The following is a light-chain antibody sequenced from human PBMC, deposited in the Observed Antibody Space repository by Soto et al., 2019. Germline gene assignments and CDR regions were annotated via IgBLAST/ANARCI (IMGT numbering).Light chain of an antibody. J-gene: IGKJ1*01. V-gene: IGKV3-20*01. CDR2: GAS. CDR1: QSVSSSY. Sequence: EIVLTQSPGTLSLSPGERATLSCRASQSVSSSYLAWYQQKPGQAPRLLIYGASSRTTGIPDRFSGSGSGTVFILTISSLEPEDFAVYYCQQYGSSPETFGQGTKVDIK. CDR3: QQYGSSPET.